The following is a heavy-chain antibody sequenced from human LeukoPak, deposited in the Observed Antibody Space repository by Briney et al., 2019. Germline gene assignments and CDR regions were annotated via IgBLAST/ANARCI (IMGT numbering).Heavy chain of an antibody. CDR3: ARGGGYASPIGY. CDR1: GGSISTNY. Sequence: SETLSLTCTLSGGSISTNYWSWIRHPPGRGLEWIGYIYRSGSTNYNPSLKSRVTISVDTSKNQFSLKLSSVTAADTAVYYCARGGGYASPIGYWGQGALVTVSS. D-gene: IGHD5-12*01. CDR2: IYRSGST. J-gene: IGHJ4*02. V-gene: IGHV4-59*01.